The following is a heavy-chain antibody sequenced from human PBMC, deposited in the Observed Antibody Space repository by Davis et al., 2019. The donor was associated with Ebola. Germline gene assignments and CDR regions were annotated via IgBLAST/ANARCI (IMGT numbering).Heavy chain of an antibody. CDR3: ARRGSSSNHCDY. CDR1: GYTLTRYY. D-gene: IGHD6-6*01. V-gene: IGHV1-46*01. Sequence: AASVTVSCKTSGYTLTRYYMHWVRQAPGQGLEWMGIIDPRSGNTNYAQKFQGRVTMTRDTSTNTVYTELSSLTSDDTAVYYCARRGSSSNHCDYWGQGTLVTVSS. CDR2: IDPRSGNT. J-gene: IGHJ4*02.